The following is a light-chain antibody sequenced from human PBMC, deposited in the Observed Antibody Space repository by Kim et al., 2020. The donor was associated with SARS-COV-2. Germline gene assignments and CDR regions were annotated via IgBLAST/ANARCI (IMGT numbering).Light chain of an antibody. Sequence: DVVLTQSPLSLPVTLGQPASISCRSSQSLVYSDGNTYLNWFHQRPGQSPRRLLYMVSNRDSGVPDRCSGSGSGASFTLRISRVGAEEVGVYYCMQGTHWPFTFGPGTKVDIK. V-gene: IGKV2-30*01. CDR3: MQGTHWPFT. J-gene: IGKJ3*01. CDR1: QSLVYSDGNTY. CDR2: MVS.